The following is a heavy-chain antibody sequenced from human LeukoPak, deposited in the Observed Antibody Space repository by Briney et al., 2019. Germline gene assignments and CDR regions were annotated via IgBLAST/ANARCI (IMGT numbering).Heavy chain of an antibody. V-gene: IGHV3-33*01. Sequence: GGSLRLSCAASGFTFSSYGMHWVRQAPGKGLEWVAVIWYDGSNKYYADSVKGRFTISRDNSKNTLYLQMNSLRAEDTAVYYCARDLNYYDSSGPDYRGQGTLVTVSS. J-gene: IGHJ4*02. CDR1: GFTFSSYG. D-gene: IGHD3-22*01. CDR2: IWYDGSNK. CDR3: ARDLNYYDSSGPDY.